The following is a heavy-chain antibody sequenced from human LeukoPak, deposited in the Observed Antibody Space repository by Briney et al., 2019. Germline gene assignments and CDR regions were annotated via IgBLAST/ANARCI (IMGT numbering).Heavy chain of an antibody. CDR2: IYTSGST. Sequence: SETLSLTCTCTRWSISRGSYYWSWIRQPAGKGLEWIGRIYTSGSTNYNPSLKSRVTISVDTSKDQFSLKLSSVTAADTAVYYCAREITIFGDAFDIWGQGTMVTVSS. CDR3: AREITIFGDAFDI. V-gene: IGHV4-61*02. J-gene: IGHJ3*02. D-gene: IGHD3-3*01. CDR1: RWSISRGSYY.